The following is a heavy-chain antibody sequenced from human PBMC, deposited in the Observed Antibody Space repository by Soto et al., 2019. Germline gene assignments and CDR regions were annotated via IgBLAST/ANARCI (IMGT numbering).Heavy chain of an antibody. V-gene: IGHV3-53*01. J-gene: IGHJ6*02. CDR3: ARARYYYYGMDV. CDR1: GFTVSSNY. Sequence: PGGSLRLSCAASGFTVSSNYMSWVRQAPGKGLEWVSVIYSGGSTYYADSVKGRFTISRDNSKNTLYLQMNSLRAEDTAVYYCARARYYYYGMDVWGQGTTVTVSS. D-gene: IGHD5-12*01. CDR2: IYSGGST.